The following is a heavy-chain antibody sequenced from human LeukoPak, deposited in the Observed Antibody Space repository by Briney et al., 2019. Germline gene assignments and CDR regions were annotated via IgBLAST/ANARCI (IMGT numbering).Heavy chain of an antibody. D-gene: IGHD3-22*01. CDR1: GGSFSGYY. CDR3: ARPRINYYDSSGYLR. CDR2: INHSGST. Sequence: PAETLSLTCAVYGGSFSGYYWSWIRQPPGKGLEWIGEINHSGSTNYNPSLKSRVTISVDTSKNQFSLKLSSVTAADTAVYYCARPRINYYDSSGYLRWSQGTLVTVSS. V-gene: IGHV4-34*01. J-gene: IGHJ4*02.